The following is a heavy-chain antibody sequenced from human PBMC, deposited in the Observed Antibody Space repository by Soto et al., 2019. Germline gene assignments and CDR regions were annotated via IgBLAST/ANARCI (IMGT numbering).Heavy chain of an antibody. D-gene: IGHD3-3*01. CDR2: ISYDGSNK. CDR1: GFAVNSKG. CDR3: ARELGTRVRQTKYYDFCSGYPKNNYYYYHGMDV. V-gene: IGHV3-30*03. Sequence: LSYGASGFAVNSKGIHRGGRATGKRLEWVAVISYDGSNKYYADSVKGRFTISRDNAKNSLYLQMNSLRAEDTAVYSCARELGTRVRQTKYYDFCSGYPKNNYYYYHGMDVLVQGTSVPVSS. J-gene: IGHJ6*02.